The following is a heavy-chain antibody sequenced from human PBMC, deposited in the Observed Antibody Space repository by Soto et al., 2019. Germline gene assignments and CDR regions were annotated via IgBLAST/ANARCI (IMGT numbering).Heavy chain of an antibody. CDR2: INTHNGNT. CDR1: GYTFTTYG. Sequence: PSVKVSCKASGYTFTTYGISWVRQAPGQGLEWMGWINTHNGNTNYAQNLQGRVIMTADTSTSTAYMELRSLRSDDTAVYYCARDKGYDFWSGSPHYGMDVWGQGTTVTVSS. D-gene: IGHD3-3*01. V-gene: IGHV1-18*01. CDR3: ARDKGYDFWSGSPHYGMDV. J-gene: IGHJ6*02.